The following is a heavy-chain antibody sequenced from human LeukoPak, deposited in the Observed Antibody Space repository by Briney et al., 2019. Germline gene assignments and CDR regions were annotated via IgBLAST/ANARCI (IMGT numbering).Heavy chain of an antibody. Sequence: PGGSLRLSCAASGFTFSSYDMGWVRQAPGKGLEWVSVISGGGSNTYYADSGKGRFTISRDNSKNTLHLQMNSLRAEDTAIYYCAKLSAPYYDSSGYYTDYWGQGTLVTVSS. J-gene: IGHJ4*02. CDR2: ISGGGSNT. D-gene: IGHD3-22*01. V-gene: IGHV3-23*01. CDR1: GFTFSSYD. CDR3: AKLSAPYYDSSGYYTDY.